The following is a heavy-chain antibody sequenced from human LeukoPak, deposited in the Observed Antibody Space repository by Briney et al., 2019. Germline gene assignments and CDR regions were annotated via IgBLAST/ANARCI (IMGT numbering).Heavy chain of an antibody. Sequence: GGSLRLSCAASGFTFSSHSMNWVRQAPGKGLEWVSSISSSSSYIYYADSVKGRFTISRDNAKNSLYLQMNSLRAEDTAVYYCARDTKRITMIVDYFDYWGQGTLVTVSS. CDR2: ISSSSSYI. CDR1: GFTFSSHS. CDR3: ARDTKRITMIVDYFDY. J-gene: IGHJ4*02. D-gene: IGHD3-22*01. V-gene: IGHV3-21*01.